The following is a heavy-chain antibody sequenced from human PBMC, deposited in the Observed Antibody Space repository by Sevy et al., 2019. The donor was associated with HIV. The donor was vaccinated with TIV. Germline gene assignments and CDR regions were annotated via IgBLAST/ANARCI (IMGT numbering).Heavy chain of an antibody. CDR2: ISGSGGST. Sequence: GGSLRLSCAASGFTFSSYAMSWVRQAPGKGLEWVSAISGSGGSTYYADSVKGRFTISRDNSKNTLYLQMNSLRAKDTAVYYCASNGSGGNPGYYYYYYMDVWGKGTTVTVSS. J-gene: IGHJ6*03. CDR3: ASNGSGGNPGYYYYYYMDV. D-gene: IGHD3-10*01. CDR1: GFTFSSYA. V-gene: IGHV3-23*01.